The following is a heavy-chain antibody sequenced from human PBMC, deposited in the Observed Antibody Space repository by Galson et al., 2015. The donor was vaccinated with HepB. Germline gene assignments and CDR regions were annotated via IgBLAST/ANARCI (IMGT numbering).Heavy chain of an antibody. V-gene: IGHV3-23*01. CDR1: GFTFSSYG. CDR2: IGGGGVAT. Sequence: SLRLSCAVSGFTFSSYGMSWVRQAPGKGLEWVSVIGGGGVATFYSDSVKGRFTISRDNSKNTLYLQMNSLRAEDTAVYYCAKGTFWGSYGMDVWGQGTTVIVSS. J-gene: IGHJ6*02. D-gene: IGHD3-16*01. CDR3: AKGTFWGSYGMDV.